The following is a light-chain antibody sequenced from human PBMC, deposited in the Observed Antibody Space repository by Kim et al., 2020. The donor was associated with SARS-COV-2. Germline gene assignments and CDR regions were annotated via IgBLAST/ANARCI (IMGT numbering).Light chain of an antibody. V-gene: IGLV3-1*01. J-gene: IGLJ2*01. CDR1: KLGDKY. Sequence: FVSPGQTASITCSGEKLGDKYACCYQQKPGQSPVLVIYQDSKRPSGIPERFSGSNSGNTAPLTISGTQAMDEADYYCQAWDSSVVFGGGNQLTVL. CDR3: QAWDSSVV. CDR2: QDS.